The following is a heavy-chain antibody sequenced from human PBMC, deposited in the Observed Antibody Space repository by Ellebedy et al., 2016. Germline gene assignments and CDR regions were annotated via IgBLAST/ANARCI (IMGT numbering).Heavy chain of an antibody. D-gene: IGHD3-16*01. V-gene: IGHV3-21*01. CDR2: ITSSSSYI. Sequence: GGSLRLXXSASGFSFEDYTMNWVRQAPGKGLEWVSSITSSSSYIFYADSVKGRFTISRDNAKNSVYLQMNSLRGEDTALYYCARGVGGTSLNWFDPWGQGTLVTVSS. CDR1: GFSFEDYT. J-gene: IGHJ5*02. CDR3: ARGVGGTSLNWFDP.